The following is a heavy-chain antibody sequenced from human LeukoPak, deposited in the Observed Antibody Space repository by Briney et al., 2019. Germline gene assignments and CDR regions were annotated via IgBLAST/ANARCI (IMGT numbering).Heavy chain of an antibody. D-gene: IGHD6-13*01. V-gene: IGHV4-59*01. CDR2: IYYSGST. CDR1: GGSISSYY. CDR3: ARDRGSSWYDALDY. J-gene: IGHJ4*02. Sequence: SETLSLTCTVSGGSISSYYWSWIRQPPGKGLEWIGYIYYSGSTNYNPSLKSRVTISVDTSKNQFSLKLSSVTAADTAVYYCARDRGSSWYDALDYWGQGTLVTVSS.